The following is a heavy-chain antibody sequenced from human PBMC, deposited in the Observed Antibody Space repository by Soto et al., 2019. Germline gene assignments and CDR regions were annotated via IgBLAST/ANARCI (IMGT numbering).Heavy chain of an antibody. CDR2: INAGNGNT. CDR3: ARTFSMVSRFGVQGWFDP. V-gene: IGHV1-3*01. Sequence: ASVKVSCKASGYTFTSYAMHWVRQAPGQRLEWMGWINAGNGNTKYSQKFQGRVTITRDTSASTAYMELSSLRSEDTAVYYCARTFSMVSRFGVQGWFDPWGQGTLVTVSS. D-gene: IGHD3-10*01. J-gene: IGHJ5*02. CDR1: GYTFTSYA.